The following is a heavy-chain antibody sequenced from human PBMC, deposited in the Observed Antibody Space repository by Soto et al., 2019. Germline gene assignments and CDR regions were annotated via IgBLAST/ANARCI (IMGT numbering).Heavy chain of an antibody. J-gene: IGHJ4*02. CDR3: ARDSGRYDPDY. V-gene: IGHV3-48*03. Sequence: SLRLSCAASGFTFSSSEMNWVRQAPGKGLEWVAYISSSGSSIYYADSVKGRFTISRENAKNSLYVQMNSLRAEDTAVYYCARDSGRYDPDYLGQGNLVTV. CDR2: ISSSGSSI. D-gene: IGHD1-26*01. CDR1: GFTFSSSE.